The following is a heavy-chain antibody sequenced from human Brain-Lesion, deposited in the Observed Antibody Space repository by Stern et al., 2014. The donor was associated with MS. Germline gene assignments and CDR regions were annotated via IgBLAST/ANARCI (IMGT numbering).Heavy chain of an antibody. CDR2: IFNSGST. Sequence: VQLEESGPGLVKPSQTLSLSCTVSGGSISSGGYYWSWIRQPAGKGLEWIGRIFNSGSTSYNPSLKNRVTISIDPSKTQFSLRLNSMTAADTAVYYCARGRVVPGFQYYATDVWGQGTTVIVSS. V-gene: IGHV4-61*02. J-gene: IGHJ6*02. CDR3: ARGRVVPGFQYYATDV. CDR1: GGSISSGGYY. D-gene: IGHD2-2*01.